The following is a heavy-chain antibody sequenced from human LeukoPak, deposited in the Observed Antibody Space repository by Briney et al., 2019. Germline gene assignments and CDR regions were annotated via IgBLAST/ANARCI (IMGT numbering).Heavy chain of an antibody. D-gene: IGHD3-22*01. Sequence: PGGSLRLSCAASGFTFSSYGMHWIRQAPGKGLEWVAVIWYDGSNKYYADSVKGRFTISRDNSKNTLYLQMNSLRAEDTAVYYCARDLYYDSSGYPPDYWGQGTLVTVSS. V-gene: IGHV3-33*01. J-gene: IGHJ4*02. CDR1: GFTFSSYG. CDR3: ARDLYYDSSGYPPDY. CDR2: IWYDGSNK.